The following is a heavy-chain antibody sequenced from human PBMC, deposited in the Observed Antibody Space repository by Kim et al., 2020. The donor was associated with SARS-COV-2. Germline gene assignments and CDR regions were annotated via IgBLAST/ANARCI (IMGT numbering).Heavy chain of an antibody. Sequence: GGSLRLSCAASGFTFSSYAMSWVRQAPGKGLEWVSAISGSGGSTYYADSVKGRFTISRDNSKNTLYLQMNSLRAEDTAVYYCAKDSGWQWLNPIDYWGQGTLVTVSS. D-gene: IGHD6-19*01. CDR3: AKDSGWQWLNPIDY. CDR2: ISGSGGST. CDR1: GFTFSSYA. J-gene: IGHJ4*02. V-gene: IGHV3-23*01.